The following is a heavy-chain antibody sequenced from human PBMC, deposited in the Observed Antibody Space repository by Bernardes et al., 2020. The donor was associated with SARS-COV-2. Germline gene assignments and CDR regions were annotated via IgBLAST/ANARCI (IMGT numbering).Heavy chain of an antibody. D-gene: IGHD3-10*01. J-gene: IGHJ3*02. CDR3: ARRYYGSGRPEAFDI. CDR2: ISNSGSTI. CDR1: GFSFRTYS. V-gene: IGHV3-21*01. Sequence: VGSLLLSCAASGFSFRTYSMKWVRQAPGQGLEWVSSISNSGSTIFYADSVKGRFTISRDNAKNSVYLQMNSLRVEDTAVYYCARRYYGSGRPEAFDIWGQGTLVTVSS.